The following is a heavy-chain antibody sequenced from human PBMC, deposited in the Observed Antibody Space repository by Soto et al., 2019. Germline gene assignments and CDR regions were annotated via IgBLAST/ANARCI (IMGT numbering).Heavy chain of an antibody. CDR1: GFTFSSYG. CDR3: ARESSGNDAFDI. J-gene: IGHJ3*02. Sequence: QVQLVESGGGVVQPGRSRRLSCAAPGFTFSSYGMHWVRQAPGKGLEGGAVIGYDGSNKYYADSVKGRFTIARDNSKNTLYLQMNSLRAEDTAVYYCARESSGNDAFDIWGQGTMVTVSS. D-gene: IGHD3-22*01. V-gene: IGHV3-33*01. CDR2: IGYDGSNK.